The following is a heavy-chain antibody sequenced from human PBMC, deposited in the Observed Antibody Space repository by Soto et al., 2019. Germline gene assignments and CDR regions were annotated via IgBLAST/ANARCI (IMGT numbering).Heavy chain of an antibody. V-gene: IGHV3-7*04. D-gene: IGHD3-22*01. CDR3: ARGDFYDSSGPFSDAFDI. CDR2: IKPDGGEK. CDR1: GFTFSTYW. Sequence: GGSQRLSYAASGFTFSTYWVSWVRRAPGKGLEWVANIKPDGGEKWYVDSVRGRFTISRDNAKNSLYLQMNSLRGEDTAVYYCARGDFYDSSGPFSDAFDIWGQGTMVTVSS. J-gene: IGHJ3*02.